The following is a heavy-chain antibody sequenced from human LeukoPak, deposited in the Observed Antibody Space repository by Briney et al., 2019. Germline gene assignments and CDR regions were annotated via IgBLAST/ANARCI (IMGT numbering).Heavy chain of an antibody. CDR2: IYYSGST. J-gene: IGHJ4*02. D-gene: IGHD3-10*01. CDR1: GGSISSSSYY. V-gene: IGHV4-39*01. Sequence: PSETLSLTCTVSGGSISSSSYYWGWIRQPPGKGLEWIGSIYYSGSTYYNPSLKSRVTVSGDTSKSQFSLKLSSVTAADTAVYYCARHYSGLGSSFDYWGQGTLVTVSS. CDR3: ARHYSGLGSSFDY.